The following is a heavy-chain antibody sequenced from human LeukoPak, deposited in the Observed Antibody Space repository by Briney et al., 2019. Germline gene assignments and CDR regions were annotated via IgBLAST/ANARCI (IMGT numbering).Heavy chain of an antibody. J-gene: IGHJ4*02. CDR3: AKDIPRQRGDDY. CDR2: VSASGGST. CDR1: GFTFSTYA. V-gene: IGHV3-23*01. D-gene: IGHD2-2*02. Sequence: GGSLRLSCEASGFTFSTYAMSWVRQAPGKGLEWVSAVSASGGSTYHADSVKGRFTVSRDNARNILFLQMNSLRAEDTAIYYCAKDIPRQRGDDYWGQGTLVTVSS.